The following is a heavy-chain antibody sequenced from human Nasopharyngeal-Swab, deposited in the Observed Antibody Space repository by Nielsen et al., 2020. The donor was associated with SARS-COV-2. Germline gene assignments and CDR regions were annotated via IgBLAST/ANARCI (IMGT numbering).Heavy chain of an antibody. CDR2: ISSSGSTI. Sequence: SLSLSCAASGFTFSDYYMSWIRPAPGKGLEWVSYISSSGSTIYYADSVKGRFTISRDNAKNSLYLQMNSLRAEDTAVYYCARYGGIQILTGYFDYWGPGTLVTVSS. CDR1: GFTFSDYY. J-gene: IGHJ4*02. V-gene: IGHV3-11*04. CDR3: ARYGGIQILTGYFDY. D-gene: IGHD3-9*01.